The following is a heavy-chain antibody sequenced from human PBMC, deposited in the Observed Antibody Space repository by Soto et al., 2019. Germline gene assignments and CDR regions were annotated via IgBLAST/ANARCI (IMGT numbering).Heavy chain of an antibody. CDR1: GFSLSTSGVG. Sequence: QITLKESGPTLVKPTQTLTLTCTFSGFSLSTSGVGVGWIRQPPGKALEWLALIYWDDDKRYSPSLKSRLTITKDTSKNQVVLRMTNMDPVDTATYYCAQPTVTIRGFYYYYYGMDVWGQGTTVTVSS. D-gene: IGHD4-17*01. CDR2: IYWDDDK. V-gene: IGHV2-5*02. J-gene: IGHJ6*02. CDR3: AQPTVTIRGFYYYYYGMDV.